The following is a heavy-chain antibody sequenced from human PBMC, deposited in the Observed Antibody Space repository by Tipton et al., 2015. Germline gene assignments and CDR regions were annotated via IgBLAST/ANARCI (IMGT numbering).Heavy chain of an antibody. D-gene: IGHD3-22*01. J-gene: IGHJ4*02. CDR1: GYSFTTYW. CDR2: IYPGDSET. V-gene: IGHV5-51*01. Sequence: QLVQSGAEVKEPGESLTISCKGSGYSFTTYWIVWVRQMPGKGLDWMGIIYPGDSETKYSPSFQGQVTISADRSINTAYLQWSSLKASDTAFYYCARRGHYRRGYLDFWGQGTLVTVSS. CDR3: ARRGHYRRGYLDF.